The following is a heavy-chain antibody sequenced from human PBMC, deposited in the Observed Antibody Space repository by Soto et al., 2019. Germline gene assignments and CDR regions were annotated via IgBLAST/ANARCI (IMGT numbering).Heavy chain of an antibody. V-gene: IGHV4-34*01. CDR1: GGSFSGSF. CDR3: ARPTQVFYDSRGYSKNFDF. D-gene: IGHD3-22*01. Sequence: SVTLSLTCGVSGGSFSGSFWTWIRQPPGEGLEWIGEDSHIGITNYNPSLRSRLNLSIDTAKKQFSLKMTPVTAADKAVYYCARPTQVFYDSRGYSKNFDFWGQGTLGTVSS. CDR2: DSHIGIT. J-gene: IGHJ4*02.